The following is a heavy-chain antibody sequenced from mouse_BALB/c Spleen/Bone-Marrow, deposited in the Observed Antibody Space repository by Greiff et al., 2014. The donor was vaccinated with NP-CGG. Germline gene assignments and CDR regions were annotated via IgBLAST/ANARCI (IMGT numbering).Heavy chain of an antibody. Sequence: EVKLQESGAELVKPGASVKLSCTASGFTIKDTYMHWVKQRPEQGLEWIGRIDPANGNTKYDPNFQGKATITADTSSNTAYLQLSSLTSEDTAVYYCARYYYGSSYFDYWGQGTTLTVSS. CDR1: GFTIKDTY. D-gene: IGHD1-1*01. CDR2: IDPANGNT. CDR3: ARYYYGSSYFDY. J-gene: IGHJ2*01. V-gene: IGHV14-3*02.